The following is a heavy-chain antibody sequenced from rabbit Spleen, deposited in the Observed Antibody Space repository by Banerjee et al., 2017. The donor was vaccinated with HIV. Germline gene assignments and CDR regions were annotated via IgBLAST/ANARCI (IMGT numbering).Heavy chain of an antibody. Sequence: QEQLVASGGGLVKPEGSLTLTCKASGFSFSRGYDLCWVRQAPGKGLEWIGCIYTGNDKTYYASWAKGRFTISKTSSTTVTLQMTSLTVADTATYFCARDAGSGAYIDGYFNLWGPGTLVTVS. CDR2: IYTGNDKT. D-gene: IGHD8-1*01. CDR1: GFSFSRGYD. J-gene: IGHJ4*01. V-gene: IGHV1S45*01. CDR3: ARDAGSGAYIDGYFNL.